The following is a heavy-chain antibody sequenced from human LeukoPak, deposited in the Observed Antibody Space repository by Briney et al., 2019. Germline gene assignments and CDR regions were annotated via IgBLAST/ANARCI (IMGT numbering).Heavy chain of an antibody. CDR3: ARRCLYYDYPEYYFDY. J-gene: IGHJ4*02. CDR2: IYPGDSDT. V-gene: IGHV5-51*01. Sequence: GESLKISCKGSGYTFTSYWIGWVRQMPGKGLEWMGIIYPGDSDTTYSPSFQGQVTMSADKSISTAYLQWSSLKASDTAMYCCARRCLYYDYPEYYFDYWGQGTLVTVSS. D-gene: IGHD3-3*01. CDR1: GYTFTSYW.